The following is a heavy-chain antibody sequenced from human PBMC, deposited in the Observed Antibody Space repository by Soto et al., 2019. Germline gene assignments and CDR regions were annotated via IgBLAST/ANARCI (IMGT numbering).Heavy chain of an antibody. CDR2: IIPILGIA. Sequence: SVKVSCKASGGTFSSYTISWVRQAPGQGLEWMGRIIPILGIANYAQKFQGRVTITADKSTSTAYMELSSLRSEDTAVYYCARVLGYYDSSGYFTAEYFQHWGQGTLATVS. CDR1: GGTFSSYT. J-gene: IGHJ1*01. CDR3: ARVLGYYDSSGYFTAEYFQH. D-gene: IGHD3-22*01. V-gene: IGHV1-69*02.